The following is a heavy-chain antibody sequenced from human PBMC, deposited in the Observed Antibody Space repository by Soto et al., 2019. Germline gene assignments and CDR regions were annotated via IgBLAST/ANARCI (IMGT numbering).Heavy chain of an antibody. CDR1: GHTFTSYY. CDR3: ARDPLNLALKGGSFTLMVY. J-gene: IGHJ4*02. V-gene: IGHV1-46*01. D-gene: IGHD2-8*01. CDR2: INPSGGST. Sequence: GASVKVCCKASGHTFTSYYMHWVRQAPGQGLEWMGIINPSGGSTSYAQKFQGRVTMTRDTSTSTVYMELSSLRSEDTAVYYCARDPLNLALKGGSFTLMVYWGQGTLVTVSS.